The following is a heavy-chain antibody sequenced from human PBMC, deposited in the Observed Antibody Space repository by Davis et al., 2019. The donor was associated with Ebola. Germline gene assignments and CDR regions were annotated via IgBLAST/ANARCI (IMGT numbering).Heavy chain of an antibody. CDR1: GFTFSGSA. V-gene: IGHV3-73*01. CDR2: IRSKANSYAT. CDR3: TSTLDGDYVDY. J-gene: IGHJ4*02. Sequence: PGGSLILSCAASGFTFSGSAMHWVRQASGKGLEWVGRIRSKANSYATAYAASVKGRFTISRDDSKNTAYLQMNSLKTEDTAVYYCTSTLDGDYVDYWGQGTLVTVSS. D-gene: IGHD4-17*01.